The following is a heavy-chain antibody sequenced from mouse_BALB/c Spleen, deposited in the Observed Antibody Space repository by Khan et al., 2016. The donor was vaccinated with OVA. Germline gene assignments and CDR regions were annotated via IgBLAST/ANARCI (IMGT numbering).Heavy chain of an antibody. Sequence: QVQLKESGPGLVAPSQSLSITCTVSGFSLTSYGVNWVRQPPGKGLEWLGVLWGDGSTNYHSALISRLSIFKDNSKSQVFLKLNSLQTADTATYYCAKWGDGSTYAMDYWGQGTSVTVSS. CDR3: AKWGDGSTYAMDY. J-gene: IGHJ4*01. CDR2: LWGDGST. D-gene: IGHD2-3*01. CDR1: GFSLTSYG. V-gene: IGHV2-3*01.